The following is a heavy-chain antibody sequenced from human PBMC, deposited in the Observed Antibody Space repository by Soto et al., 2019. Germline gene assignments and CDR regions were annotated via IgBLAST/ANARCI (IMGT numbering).Heavy chain of an antibody. CDR2: ISYSGGST. CDR1: GFTFSSYA. Sequence: PGGSLRLSCAASGFTFSSYAMSWVRQAPGKGLEWVSAISYSGGSTYYADSVKGRFTISRDNSKNTLYLQMNSLRAEDMAVYYCARKEGFNWNYAWFDPWGQGTLVTVSS. D-gene: IGHD1-7*01. J-gene: IGHJ5*02. CDR3: ARKEGFNWNYAWFDP. V-gene: IGHV3-23*01.